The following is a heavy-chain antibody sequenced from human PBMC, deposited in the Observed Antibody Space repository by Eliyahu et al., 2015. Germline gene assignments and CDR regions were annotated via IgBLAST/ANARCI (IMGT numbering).Heavy chain of an antibody. CDR1: GFLFDEYA. CDR3: AKDISDLSRFGVTSRRNALDL. D-gene: IGHD3-3*01. J-gene: IGHJ3*01. Sequence: QLMESGGRLEQPGGSLRLSCVFSGFLFDEYAFXWVRQSPGKGLXWVSGITANRGALGYADSVKGRFIISRDNDQNRLFLQMDSLKVEDTGLYYCAKDISDLSRFGVTSRRNALDLWGRGTVVTVAS. V-gene: IGHV3-9*01. CDR2: ITANRGAL.